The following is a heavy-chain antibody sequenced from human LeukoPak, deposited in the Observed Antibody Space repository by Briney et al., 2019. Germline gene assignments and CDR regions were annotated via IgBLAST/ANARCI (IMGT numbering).Heavy chain of an antibody. J-gene: IGHJ4*02. CDR1: GFTFSSYA. Sequence: QPGGSLRLSCAASGFTFSSYAMSWVRQAPGKGLEWVSAISGSGGSTYYADSVKGRFTISRDNSKHTLYLQMNSLRADDTAVYYCAKGGYSSGWRNYFDYWGQGTLVTVSS. D-gene: IGHD6-19*01. V-gene: IGHV3-23*01. CDR3: AKGGYSSGWRNYFDY. CDR2: ISGSGGST.